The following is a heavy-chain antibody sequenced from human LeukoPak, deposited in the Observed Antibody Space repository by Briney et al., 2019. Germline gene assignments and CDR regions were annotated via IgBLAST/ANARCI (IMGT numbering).Heavy chain of an antibody. D-gene: IGHD3-3*01. CDR3: ASSPAYYDFWSGTPSSNPFFDAFDI. Sequence: PSETLSLTCTVSGGSISSRSYYWGWIRQPPGKGLEWIGEINHSGSTNYNPSLKSRVTISVDTSKNQFSLKLSSVTAADTAVYYCASSPAYYDFWSGTPSSNPFFDAFDIWGQGTMVTVSS. J-gene: IGHJ3*02. CDR2: INHSGST. V-gene: IGHV4-39*07. CDR1: GGSISSRSYY.